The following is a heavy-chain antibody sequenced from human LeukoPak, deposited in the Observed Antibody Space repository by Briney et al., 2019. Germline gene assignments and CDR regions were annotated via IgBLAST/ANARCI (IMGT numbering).Heavy chain of an antibody. Sequence: GGSLRLSCAASGFTFDDYGMSWVRQAPGKGVEWVSGINWNGGSTDYADSVKGRFTISRDNAKNSLYLQMNSLRAEDTDVYYCASLLYGSGSTSRYYYYYMDVWGKGTTVTVSS. CDR1: GFTFDDYG. V-gene: IGHV3-20*04. CDR2: INWNGGST. CDR3: ASLLYGSGSTSRYYYYYMDV. D-gene: IGHD3-10*01. J-gene: IGHJ6*03.